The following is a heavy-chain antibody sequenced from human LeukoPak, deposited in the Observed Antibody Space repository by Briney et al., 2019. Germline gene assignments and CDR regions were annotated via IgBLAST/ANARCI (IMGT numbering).Heavy chain of an antibody. V-gene: IGHV3-30-3*01. CDR3: ARDPPGYSNSWYAPDY. J-gene: IGHJ4*02. D-gene: IGHD6-13*01. CDR1: GFTFSSYA. Sequence: KPGRSLRLSCAASGFTFSSYAMHWVRQAPGKGLEWVAVISYDGSNKYYADSVKGRFTISRDNSKNTLYLQMNSLRAEDTAVYYCARDPPGYSNSWYAPDYWGQGTLVTVSS. CDR2: ISYDGSNK.